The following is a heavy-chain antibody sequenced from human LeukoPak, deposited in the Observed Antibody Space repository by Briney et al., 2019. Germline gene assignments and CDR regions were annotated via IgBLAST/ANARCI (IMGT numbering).Heavy chain of an antibody. V-gene: IGHV1-18*01. CDR1: GYTFSSYG. D-gene: IGHD6-19*01. CDR3: ARWYRSGWFFDY. Sequence: GASVKVSCTASGYTFSSYGISWVRQAPGQGLEWMGWISPYNGNTKYAEKLQGRVTMTTDTSTSTAYMELRSLRSDDTAVYYCARWYRSGWFFDYWGQGTLVTVSS. CDR2: ISPYNGNT. J-gene: IGHJ4*02.